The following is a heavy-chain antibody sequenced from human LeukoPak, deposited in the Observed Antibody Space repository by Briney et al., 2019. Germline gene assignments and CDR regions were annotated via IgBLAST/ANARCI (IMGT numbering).Heavy chain of an antibody. D-gene: IGHD3-10*01. CDR2: VNPNSGGT. Sequence: ASVKVSCKASGYTFTGYYMHWVRQAPGQGLECMGWVNPNSGGTNYAQKFQGRVTMTRDTSISTAHMELGRLRSDDTAVYYCARELTSGSDAFDIWGQGTMVTVSS. CDR1: GYTFTGYY. CDR3: ARELTSGSDAFDI. V-gene: IGHV1-2*02. J-gene: IGHJ3*02.